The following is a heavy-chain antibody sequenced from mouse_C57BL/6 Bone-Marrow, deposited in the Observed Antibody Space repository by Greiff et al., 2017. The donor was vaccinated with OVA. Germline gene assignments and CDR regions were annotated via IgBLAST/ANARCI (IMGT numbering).Heavy chain of an antibody. CDR1: GFTFTDYY. CDR3: ARSIGYYDSSYPFDY. D-gene: IGHD1-1*01. CDR2: IRNKANGYTT. J-gene: IGHJ2*01. Sequence: EVKLQESGGGLVQPGGSLSLSCAASGFTFTDYYMSWVRQPPGKALEWLGFIRNKANGYTTEYSASVKGRFTIYRDNSQSILYLQMRSLRAEDSATYYCARSIGYYDSSYPFDYWGQGTTLTVSS. V-gene: IGHV7-3*01.